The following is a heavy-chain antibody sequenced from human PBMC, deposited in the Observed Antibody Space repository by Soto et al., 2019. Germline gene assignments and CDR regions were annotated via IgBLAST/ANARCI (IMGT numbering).Heavy chain of an antibody. CDR1: GGTFSSYS. CDR3: ARDGGRHSGGIDY. Sequence: QVQLVQSGAEVKKPGSSVKVSCKASGGTFSSYSINWVRQAPGQGLEWMGEIIPIFGPANYAQKFQGRVTMTADESTSTAYMELSSLRSEDTAVYYCARDGGRHSGGIDYWGQGTLVTVSS. D-gene: IGHD1-26*01. V-gene: IGHV1-69*01. CDR2: IIPIFGPA. J-gene: IGHJ4*02.